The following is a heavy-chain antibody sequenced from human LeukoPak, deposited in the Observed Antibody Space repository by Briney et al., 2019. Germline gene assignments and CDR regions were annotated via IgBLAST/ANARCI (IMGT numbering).Heavy chain of an antibody. CDR2: IKQDGSEK. CDR3: ATHRGYDFWSGNAFDI. Sequence: GGSLRLPCAASGFTFSSYWMSWVRQAPGKGLEWVANIKQDGSEKYYVDSVKGRFTISRDNAKNSLYLQMNSLRAEDTAVYYCATHRGYDFWSGNAFDIWGQGTMVTVSS. CDR1: GFTFSSYW. J-gene: IGHJ3*02. D-gene: IGHD3-3*01. V-gene: IGHV3-7*01.